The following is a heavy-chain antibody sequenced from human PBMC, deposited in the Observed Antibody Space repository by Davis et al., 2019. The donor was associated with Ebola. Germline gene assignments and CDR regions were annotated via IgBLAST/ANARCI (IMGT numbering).Heavy chain of an antibody. CDR2: LHSGHQT. J-gene: IGHJ4*02. CDR3: MSYDD. V-gene: IGHV3-23*05. CDR1: GFTFSSYA. Sequence: GGSLRLSCAASGFTFSSYAMSWVRQAPGKGLEWVSMLHSGHQTYYTDSVKDRFTISRDDSKNTVFLQMSGLKVEDTAVYYCMSYDDWGQGTLVTVSS.